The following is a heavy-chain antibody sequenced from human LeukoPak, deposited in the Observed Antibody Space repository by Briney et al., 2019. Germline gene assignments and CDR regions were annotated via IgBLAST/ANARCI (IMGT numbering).Heavy chain of an antibody. D-gene: IGHD6-19*01. J-gene: IGHJ4*02. CDR3: AKLAVAGTRTFDY. CDR2: ISGSGGST. Sequence: GGSLRLSCAASGFTFRSYAMSWVRQAPGKGLEWVSTISGSGGSTYYADSVKGRFTISRDNSKNTLYLQMNSLRAEDTAVHYCAKLAVAGTRTFDYWGQGTLVTVSS. CDR1: GFTFRSYA. V-gene: IGHV3-23*01.